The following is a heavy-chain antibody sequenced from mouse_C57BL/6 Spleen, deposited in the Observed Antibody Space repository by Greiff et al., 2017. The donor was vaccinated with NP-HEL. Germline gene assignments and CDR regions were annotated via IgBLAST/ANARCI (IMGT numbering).Heavy chain of an antibody. CDR2: INYDGSST. V-gene: IGHV5-16*01. CDR1: GFTFSDYY. Sequence: EVMLVESEGGLVQPGSSMKLSCTASGFTFSDYYMAWVRQVPEKGLEWVANINYDGSSTYYLDSLKSRFIISRDNAKNILYLQMSSLKSEDTATYYCARGITYYGSSSWYFDVWGTGTTVTVSS. CDR3: ARGITYYGSSSWYFDV. J-gene: IGHJ1*03. D-gene: IGHD1-1*01.